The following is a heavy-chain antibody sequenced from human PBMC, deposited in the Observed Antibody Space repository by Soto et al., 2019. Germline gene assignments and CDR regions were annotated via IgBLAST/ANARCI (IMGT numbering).Heavy chain of an antibody. CDR3: ARQRKLITQNLFDP. Sequence: QVQLVQSGAEVKKPGSSVKVSCKASGGTFSSYAISWARQAPGQGLEWMGGIIPIFGRANYAQKFQGRVTITAYEPTSPASMELSSLRSEDTAVHYCARQRKLITQNLFDPCGQGALVIVSS. CDR1: GGTFSSYA. J-gene: IGHJ5*02. V-gene: IGHV1-69*01. CDR2: IIPIFGRA. D-gene: IGHD3-16*01.